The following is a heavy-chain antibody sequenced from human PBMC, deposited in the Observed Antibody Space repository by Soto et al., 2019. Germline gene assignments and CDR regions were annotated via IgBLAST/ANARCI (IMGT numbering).Heavy chain of an antibody. CDR1: GYTFTSYG. CDR3: VKGEYYYDSSGYYPFDY. CDR2: ISAHNGNT. Sequence: ASVKVSCKASGYTFTSYGISWVRQAPGQGLEWMGWISAHNGNTNYAQKLQGRVTMTTDTSTSTAYMELRSLGSDDTAVYYCVKGEYYYDSSGYYPFDYWGQGTLVTVSS. J-gene: IGHJ4*02. V-gene: IGHV1-18*01. D-gene: IGHD3-22*01.